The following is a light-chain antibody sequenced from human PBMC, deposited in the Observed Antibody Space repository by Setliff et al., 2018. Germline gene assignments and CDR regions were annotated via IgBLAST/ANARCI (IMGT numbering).Light chain of an antibody. Sequence: QSALTQQPSTSGPPGQRVTMSCSGSSSNIRNNYVYWYQQVPGTAPQLLIYNNDKRPSGVPDRFSGSKSGTSASLAISGLRSEDEADYYCAAWDDSLRGYVFGTGTKVTVL. J-gene: IGLJ1*01. V-gene: IGLV1-47*01. CDR2: NND. CDR3: AAWDDSLRGYV. CDR1: SSNIRNNY.